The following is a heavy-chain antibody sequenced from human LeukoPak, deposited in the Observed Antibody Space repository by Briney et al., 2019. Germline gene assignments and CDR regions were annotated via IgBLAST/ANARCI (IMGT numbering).Heavy chain of an antibody. CDR1: GFTFSSYG. CDR3: AKDERNWNYNLASQTYD. D-gene: IGHD1-7*01. V-gene: IGHV3-23*01. CDR2: ISGSGGST. J-gene: IGHJ4*02. Sequence: GGSLRLSCAASGFTFSSYGMHWVRQAPGKGLEWVSAISGSGGSTYYADSVKGRFTISRDNSKNTLYLQMSSLRAEDTAVYYCAKDERNWNYNLASQTYDWGQGTLVTVSS.